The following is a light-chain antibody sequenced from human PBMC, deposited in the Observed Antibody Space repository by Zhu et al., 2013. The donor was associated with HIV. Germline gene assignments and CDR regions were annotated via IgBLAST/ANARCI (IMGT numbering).Light chain of an antibody. CDR1: QSIRSHY. V-gene: IGKV3-20*01. CDR3: HQYGSSPRT. Sequence: DILLTQSPGTLSLSPGDRATLSCRTSQSIRSHYLAWYQQRPGQAPRVVIYDASSRATGIPDRFSGSGSGTDFTLTISRLEPEDFAVYFCHQYGSSPRTFGEGPRWRSN. J-gene: IGKJ4*01. CDR2: DAS.